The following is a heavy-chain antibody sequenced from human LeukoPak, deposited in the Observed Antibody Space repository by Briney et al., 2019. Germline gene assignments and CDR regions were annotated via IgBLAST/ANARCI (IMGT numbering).Heavy chain of an antibody. CDR3: ATRGERADSGSYWYYFDY. Sequence: ASVKVSCKASGYSFVTSDINWVRQAAGQGLEWMGWINPNSGGTYFAQKFQGRVTMTRDTSISTAYMELSRLTSDDTAVYYCATRGERADSGSYWYYFDYWGQGTLVTVSS. V-gene: IGHV1-2*02. CDR2: INPNSGGT. CDR1: GYSFVTSD. J-gene: IGHJ4*02. D-gene: IGHD1-26*01.